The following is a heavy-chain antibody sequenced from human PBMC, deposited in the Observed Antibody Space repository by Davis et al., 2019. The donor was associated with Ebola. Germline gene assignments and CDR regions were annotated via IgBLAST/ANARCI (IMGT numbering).Heavy chain of an antibody. CDR3: ARAQFPTTSDH. J-gene: IGHJ4*02. CDR1: GGTFSSYA. V-gene: IGHV1-69*13. Sequence: SVKVSCKASGGTFSSYAISWVRQAPGQGLEWMGGIIPIFGTASYPQRFQGGVTITADESTSTVYLELSSLRSDDTAVYYCARAQFPTTSDHWGQGTLVTVSS. D-gene: IGHD1-1*01. CDR2: IIPIFGTA.